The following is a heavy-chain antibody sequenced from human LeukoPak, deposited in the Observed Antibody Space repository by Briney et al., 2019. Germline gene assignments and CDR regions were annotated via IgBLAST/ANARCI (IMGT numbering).Heavy chain of an antibody. J-gene: IGHJ5*02. Sequence: GRSLRLSCAASGFTFSSYAMHWVRQAPGKGLEWVAVISYDGSNKYYADSVKGRFTISRDNSKNTLYLQMNSLRAEDTAVYYCARDGPPFDPWGQGTLVTVSS. CDR1: GFTFSSYA. CDR2: ISYDGSNK. CDR3: ARDGPPFDP. V-gene: IGHV3-30-3*01.